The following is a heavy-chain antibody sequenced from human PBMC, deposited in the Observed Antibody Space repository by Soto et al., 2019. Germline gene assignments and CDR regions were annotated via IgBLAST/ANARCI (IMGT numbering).Heavy chain of an antibody. CDR3: ARGIAVAGTTDY. V-gene: IGHV1-69*13. Sequence: SVKVSCKASGGTFSSYAISWVRQAPGQGLDWMGGSIPIFGTANYAQKFQGRVTITADESTSTAYMELSSLRSEDTAVYYCARGIAVAGTTDYWGQGTLVTVSS. D-gene: IGHD6-19*01. CDR1: GGTFSSYA. CDR2: SIPIFGTA. J-gene: IGHJ4*02.